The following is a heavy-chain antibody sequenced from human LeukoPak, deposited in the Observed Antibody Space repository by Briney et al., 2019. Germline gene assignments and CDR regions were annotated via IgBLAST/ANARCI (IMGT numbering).Heavy chain of an antibody. CDR3: ARRYYYYYGMDV. CDR1: GGSISSYY. J-gene: IGHJ6*02. CDR2: IYYSGST. V-gene: IGHV4-59*08. Sequence: SGTLSLTCTVSGGSISSYYWSWIRQPPGKGLEWIGYIYYSGSTNYNPSLKSRVTISVDTSKNQFSLKLSSVTAADTAVYYCARRYYYYYGMDVWGQGTTVTVSS.